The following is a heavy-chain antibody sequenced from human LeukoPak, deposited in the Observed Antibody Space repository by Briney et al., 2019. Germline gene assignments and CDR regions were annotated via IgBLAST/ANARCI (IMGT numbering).Heavy chain of an antibody. J-gene: IGHJ6*03. CDR1: GGSISSYY. CDR3: ARVPPPYDFWSGYHYYYYYYMDV. V-gene: IGHV4-59*12. CDR2: IYYSGST. Sequence: PSETLSLTRTVSGGSISSYYWSWIRQPPGKGLEWIGYIYYSGSTNYNPSLKSRVTISVDTSKNQFSLKLSSVTAADTAVYYCARVPPPYDFWSGYHYYYYYYMDVWGKGTTVTVSS. D-gene: IGHD3-3*01.